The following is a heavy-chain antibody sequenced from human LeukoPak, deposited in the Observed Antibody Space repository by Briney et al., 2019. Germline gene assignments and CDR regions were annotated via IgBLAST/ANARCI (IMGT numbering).Heavy chain of an antibody. J-gene: IGHJ5*02. CDR3: ARGDPVLLWFGTSSWFDP. Sequence: PSETLSLPCAVYGGSFSGYYWSWIRQPPGKGLEWIGEINHSGSTNHNPSLKSRVTISVDTSKNQFSLKLYSLTATDTAVYYCARGDPVLLWFGTSSWFDPWGKGTLVTVSS. CDR1: GGSFSGYY. D-gene: IGHD3-10*01. CDR2: INHSGST. V-gene: IGHV4-34*01.